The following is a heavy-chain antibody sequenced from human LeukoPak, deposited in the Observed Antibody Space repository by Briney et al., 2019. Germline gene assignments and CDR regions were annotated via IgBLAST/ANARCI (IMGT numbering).Heavy chain of an antibody. CDR1: GGSISSYY. V-gene: IGHV4-59*01. D-gene: IGHD3-22*01. CDR3: ARRYYYDSGDAFDI. J-gene: IGHJ3*02. CDR2: IYYSGST. Sequence: IPSETLSLTCTVSGGSISSYYWSWIRQPPGKGLEWIGYIYYSGSTNYNPSLKSRVTISVDTSKNQFSLKLSSVTAADTAVYYCARRYYYDSGDAFDIWGQGTMVTVSS.